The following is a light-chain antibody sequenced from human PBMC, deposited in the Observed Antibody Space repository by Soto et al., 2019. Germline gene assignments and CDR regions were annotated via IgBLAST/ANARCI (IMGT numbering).Light chain of an antibody. CDR3: QQRSNWTLT. J-gene: IGKJ4*01. CDR1: HSVSNY. CDR2: DAS. Sequence: ESVLTQSPATLSLSPGERATLSCRASHSVSNYLAWYQQKPGQAPRLLIYDASSTATGIPARFSGSGSGTDFTLTISSLEPEDFAVYYCQQRSNWTLTFGGGTKVDIK. V-gene: IGKV3-11*01.